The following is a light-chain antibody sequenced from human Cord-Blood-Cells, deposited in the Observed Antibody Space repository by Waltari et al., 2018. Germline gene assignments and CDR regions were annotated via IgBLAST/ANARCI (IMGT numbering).Light chain of an antibody. CDR1: SSDVGGYNY. CDR2: DVS. J-gene: IGLJ3*02. CDR3: SSYTSSSTLV. Sequence: QSALTQPASVSGSPGQSITIPCTGPSSDVGGYNYVSWYQQHPGKAPKLMIYDVSNRPSGVSNCFSGSKSGNTASLTISGLQAEDEADYYCSSYTSSSTLVFGGGTKLTVL. V-gene: IGLV2-14*03.